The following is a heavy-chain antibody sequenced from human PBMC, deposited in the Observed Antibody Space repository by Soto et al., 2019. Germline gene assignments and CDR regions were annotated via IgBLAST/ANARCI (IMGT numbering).Heavy chain of an antibody. V-gene: IGHV1-46*01. CDR2: INPSGGST. Sequence: ASVKVSCKASGYTFTSYYTHWVRQAPGQGLEWMGIINPSGGSTSYAQKFQGRVTMTRDTSTSTAYMELSSLRSEDTAVYYCARELNYYDSSGYGRDAFDIWGQGTMVTVSS. J-gene: IGHJ3*02. CDR1: GYTFTSYY. CDR3: ARELNYYDSSGYGRDAFDI. D-gene: IGHD3-22*01.